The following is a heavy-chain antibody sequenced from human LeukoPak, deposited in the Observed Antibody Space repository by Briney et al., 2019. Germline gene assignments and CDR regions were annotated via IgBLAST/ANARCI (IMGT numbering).Heavy chain of an antibody. J-gene: IGHJ4*02. D-gene: IGHD5-18*01. CDR1: GISVSSNY. V-gene: IGHV3-66*01. CDR2: IYVDGST. CDR3: ASGEYSYGFDSDYYFDY. Sequence: GGSLRLSCAASGISVSSNYMSWVRQAPGKGLQWVSVIYVDGSTYYADSVKGRITISRDNSRNTLYLQMNSLRAEDTAVYYCASGEYSYGFDSDYYFDYWGQGTLVTVSS.